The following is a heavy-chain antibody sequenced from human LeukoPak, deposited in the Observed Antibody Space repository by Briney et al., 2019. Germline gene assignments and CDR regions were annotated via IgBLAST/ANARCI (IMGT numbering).Heavy chain of an antibody. J-gene: IGHJ4*02. Sequence: SGTLSLTCAVSGGSISSSNWWSWVRQPPGKGLEWIGSIYYSGSTYYNPSLKSRVTISVDTSKNQFSLKLSSVTAADTAVYYCARHIVVVPAATSGGFDYWGQGTLVTVSS. CDR2: IYYSGST. CDR3: ARHIVVVPAATSGGFDY. CDR1: GGSISSSNW. D-gene: IGHD2-2*01. V-gene: IGHV4-4*02.